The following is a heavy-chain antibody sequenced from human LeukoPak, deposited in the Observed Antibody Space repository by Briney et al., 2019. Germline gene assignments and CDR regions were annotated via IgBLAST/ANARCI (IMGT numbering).Heavy chain of an antibody. CDR2: IYYSGST. CDR3: ARNKLAY. Sequence: SETLSLTCAVSGGSISSYYWSWIRQPPGKGLEWIGYIYYSGSTNYNPSLKSRVTISVDTSKNQFSLKLSSVTAADTAVYYCARNKLAYWGQGTLVTVSS. D-gene: IGHD3-10*01. J-gene: IGHJ4*02. V-gene: IGHV4-59*01. CDR1: GGSISSYY.